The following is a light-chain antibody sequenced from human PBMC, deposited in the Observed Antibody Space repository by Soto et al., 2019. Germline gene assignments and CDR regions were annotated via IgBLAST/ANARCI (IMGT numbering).Light chain of an antibody. CDR1: QSVSGN. J-gene: IGKJ1*01. CDR2: GAS. V-gene: IGKV3-15*01. Sequence: EIVMTQSPATLSVSPGERATLSCRASQSVSGNLAWYQQKPGQAPRLLIYGASTRATGIPARFRGSGSGTEFTLTISSLQSEDCAVYYWQQYNNWPPAFGQGTKVEIK. CDR3: QQYNNWPPA.